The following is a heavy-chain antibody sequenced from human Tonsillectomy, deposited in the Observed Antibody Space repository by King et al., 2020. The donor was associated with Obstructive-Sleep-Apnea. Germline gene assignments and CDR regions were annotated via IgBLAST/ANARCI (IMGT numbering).Heavy chain of an antibody. V-gene: IGHV3-30*04. D-gene: IGHD1-20*01. J-gene: IGHJ4*02. Sequence: HVQLVESGGGVVQPGRSLTLSCAASGFSFRNYALHWVRQAPGKGLEWVAVISDDGSNKYYADSVKGRFTISRDNSENTLYLQMNNLRPEDTAVFYCARDLGWLSRITGTTGGLHSLDYWGQGTLVTVSS. CDR1: GFSFRNYA. CDR3: ARDLGWLSRITGTTGGLHSLDY. CDR2: ISDDGSNK.